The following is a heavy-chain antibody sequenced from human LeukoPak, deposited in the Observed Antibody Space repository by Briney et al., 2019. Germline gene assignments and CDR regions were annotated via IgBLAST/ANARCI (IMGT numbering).Heavy chain of an antibody. CDR1: GGSISSSSYY. V-gene: IGHV4-39*07. CDR2: IYYSGST. Sequence: SETLSLTCTVSGGSISSSSYYWGWIRQPPGKGLEWIGSIYYSGSTYYNPSLKSRVTISVDTSKNQFSLKLSSVTAADTAVYYCARIPSDSSSWPFDYWGQGTLVTVSS. J-gene: IGHJ4*02. CDR3: ARIPSDSSSWPFDY. D-gene: IGHD6-13*01.